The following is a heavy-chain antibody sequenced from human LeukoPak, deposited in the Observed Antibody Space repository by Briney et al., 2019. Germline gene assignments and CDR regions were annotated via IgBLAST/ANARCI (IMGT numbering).Heavy chain of an antibody. CDR2: IYYSGST. J-gene: IGHJ4*02. Sequence: SETLSLTCTVSGGSISSYYWSWIRQPPGQGLEWIGYIYYSGSTNYNPSHKSRVTISVDTSKNQFSLKLSSVTAADTAVYYCARDIGDGYNGDYFDYWGQGTLVTVSS. CDR3: ARDIGDGYNGDYFDY. V-gene: IGHV4-59*01. CDR1: GGSISSYY. D-gene: IGHD5-24*01.